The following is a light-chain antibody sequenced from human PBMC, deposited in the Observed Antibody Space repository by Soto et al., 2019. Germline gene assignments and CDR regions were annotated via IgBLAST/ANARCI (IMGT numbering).Light chain of an antibody. CDR3: QQYNKWPPET. J-gene: IGKJ1*01. Sequence: EIVMTQSPATLSVSPGDRATLSCRASQSVSSNLAWYQQRPGQAPRLLIYGASTRATCIPARFSGSGSGTEFTLTISSLQSEDFAVYYGQQYNKWPPETFGQGTKVEIK. CDR2: GAS. CDR1: QSVSSN. V-gene: IGKV3-15*01.